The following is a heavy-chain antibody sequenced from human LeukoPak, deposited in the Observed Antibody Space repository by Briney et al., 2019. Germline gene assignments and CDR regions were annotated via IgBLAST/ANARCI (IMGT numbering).Heavy chain of an antibody. J-gene: IGHJ4*02. CDR1: GSTFTGYY. D-gene: IGHD2-15*01. CDR3: AREGSDSCHDY. CDR2: INPNSAGT. Sequence: ASVKVSCKASGSTFTGYYMHWVRQAPGQGLEWMGRINPNSAGTNYAHKFQGRVTMTRDTSISTAYMELSRLRSDDTAVYYCAREGSDSCHDYWGQGTLVTVSS. V-gene: IGHV1-2*06.